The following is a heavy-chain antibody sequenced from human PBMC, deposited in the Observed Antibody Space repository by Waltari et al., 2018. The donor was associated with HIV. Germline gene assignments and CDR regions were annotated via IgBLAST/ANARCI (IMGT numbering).Heavy chain of an antibody. D-gene: IGHD3-9*01. J-gene: IGHJ4*02. CDR3: ARSETYYDVLTGYSPFDY. Sequence: EVQLVQSGVEVKKPGESLKISCKGSGYSFTTYWIGWVRQMPGKGLEWMGFIYHDDSDTRYSPSFQGQCTNSAAKSINTAYLQWSSLKASDTAMYFCARSETYYDVLTGYSPFDYWGQGTLVTVSS. V-gene: IGHV5-51*03. CDR2: IYHDDSDT. CDR1: GYSFTTYW.